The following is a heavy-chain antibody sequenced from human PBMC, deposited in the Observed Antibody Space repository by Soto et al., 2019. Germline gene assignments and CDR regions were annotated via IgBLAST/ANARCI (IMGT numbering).Heavy chain of an antibody. V-gene: IGHV1-46*01. D-gene: IGHD2-15*01. Sequence: QVQLVQSGAEVKKPGASVKVSCKASGYTFTSYYMHWVRQAPGQGLEWMGIINPSGGSTSYAQKFQGRVTMTRDTATSTVYMELSSLRSEDTAVYYCARSTGGWLFDYWGQGTLVTVSS. J-gene: IGHJ4*02. CDR1: GYTFTSYY. CDR2: INPSGGST. CDR3: ARSTGGWLFDY.